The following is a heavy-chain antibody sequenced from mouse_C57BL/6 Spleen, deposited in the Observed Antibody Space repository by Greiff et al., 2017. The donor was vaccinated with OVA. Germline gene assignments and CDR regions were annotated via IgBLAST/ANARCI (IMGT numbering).Heavy chain of an antibody. Sequence: QVQLQQPGAELVKPGASVKLSCKASGYTFTSYWMQWVKQRPGQGLEWIGEIDPSDSYTNYNQKFKGKATLTVDTSSSTAYMQLSSLTSEDSAVYYCAKDYDPGAMDYWGQGTSVTVSS. V-gene: IGHV1-50*01. CDR3: AKDYDPGAMDY. J-gene: IGHJ4*01. CDR1: GYTFTSYW. CDR2: IDPSDSYT. D-gene: IGHD2-4*01.